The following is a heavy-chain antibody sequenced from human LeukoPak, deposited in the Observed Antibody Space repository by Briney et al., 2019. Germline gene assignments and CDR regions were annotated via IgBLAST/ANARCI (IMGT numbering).Heavy chain of an antibody. CDR3: AREQSSSWERGWIDP. CDR2: ITGGSSYI. J-gene: IGHJ5*02. Sequence: GSLRLSCATAGFSFNRYSLIWVRQAPGKGLEWVGSITGGSSYIHYADSVKGRFTISRDNAKNSLYLQMNSLRAEDTAVYYCAREQSSSWERGWIDPWGQGTLVTVSS. D-gene: IGHD6-13*01. CDR1: GFSFNRYS. V-gene: IGHV3-21*04.